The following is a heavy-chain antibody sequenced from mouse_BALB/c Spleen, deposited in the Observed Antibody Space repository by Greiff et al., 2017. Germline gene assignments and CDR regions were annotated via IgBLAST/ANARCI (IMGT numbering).Heavy chain of an antibody. D-gene: IGHD2-4*01. CDR1: GYSFTGYY. CDR3: ATSTMITTAFDY. Sequence: LVKTGASVKISCKASGYSFTGYYMHWVKQSHGKSLEWIGYISCYNGATSYNQKFKGKATFTVDTSSSTAYMQFNSLTSEDSAVYYCATSTMITTAFDYWGQGTTLTVSS. J-gene: IGHJ2*01. V-gene: IGHV1S34*01. CDR2: ISCYNGAT.